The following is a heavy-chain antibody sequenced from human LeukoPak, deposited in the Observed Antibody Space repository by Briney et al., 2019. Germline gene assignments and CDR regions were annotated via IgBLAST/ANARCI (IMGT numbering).Heavy chain of an antibody. CDR1: GFTFSSYS. D-gene: IGHD5-24*01. CDR3: ARNQRWLQLGYFDY. J-gene: IGHJ4*02. V-gene: IGHV3-21*01. Sequence: GGSLRLSCAAFGFTFSSYSMNWVRQAPGKGLEWVSSISSSSSYIYYADSVKGRFTISRDNAKNSLYLQMNSLRAENTAVYYCARNQRWLQLGYFDYWGQGTLVTVSS. CDR2: ISSSSSYI.